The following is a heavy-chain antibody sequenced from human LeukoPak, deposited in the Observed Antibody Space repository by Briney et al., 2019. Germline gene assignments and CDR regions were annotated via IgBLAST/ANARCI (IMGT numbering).Heavy chain of an antibody. CDR2: INPNSGGT. V-gene: IGHV1-2*02. D-gene: IGHD2-2*01. J-gene: IGHJ3*02. CDR3: AILDIVVVPAVSDAFDI. Sequence: ASVKVSCKASGYTFTGYYMHWVRQAPGQGLEWMGWINPNSGGTNYAQKFQGRVTMTRDTSTSTAYMELSRLRSDDTAVYYCAILDIVVVPAVSDAFDIWGQGTMVTVSS. CDR1: GYTFTGYY.